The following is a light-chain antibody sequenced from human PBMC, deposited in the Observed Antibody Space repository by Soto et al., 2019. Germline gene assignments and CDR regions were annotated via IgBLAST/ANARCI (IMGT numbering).Light chain of an antibody. Sequence: EIVLTQSPGTLSLSPGERATLSCRASQSVSSRYLAWYQQKPGQAPRLLIYGASSRATGIPDRFSGSGSGTDLTLTVSRLEPEDFAVYYCQQYGSSPPYTFGQGTKLEIK. CDR2: GAS. J-gene: IGKJ2*01. CDR1: QSVSSRY. CDR3: QQYGSSPPYT. V-gene: IGKV3-20*01.